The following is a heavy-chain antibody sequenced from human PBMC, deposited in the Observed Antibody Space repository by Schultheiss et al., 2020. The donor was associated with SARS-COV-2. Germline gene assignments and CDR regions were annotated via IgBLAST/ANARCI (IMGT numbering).Heavy chain of an antibody. J-gene: IGHJ6*02. CDR2: ISAYNGNT. V-gene: IGHV1-18*01. D-gene: IGHD6-19*01. CDR3: AREGYGSGFVIYYYYGMDV. CDR1: GYTFTSYG. Sequence: ASVKVSCKASGYTFTSYGISWVRQATGQGLEWMGWISAYNGNTNYAQKLQGRVTMTTDTSTSTAYMELRSLRSDDTAVYYCAREGYGSGFVIYYYYGMDVWGQGTTVTVSS.